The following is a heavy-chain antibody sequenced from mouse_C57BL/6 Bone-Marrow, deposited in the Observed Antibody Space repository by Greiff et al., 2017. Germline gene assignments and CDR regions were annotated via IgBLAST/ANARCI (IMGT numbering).Heavy chain of an antibody. V-gene: IGHV6-3*01. J-gene: IGHJ2*01. D-gene: IGHD6-5*01. CDR3: TGLSFFDY. CDR1: GFTFSNYW. Sequence: EVMLVESGGGLVQPGGSMKLSCVASGFTFSNYWMNWVRQSPEKGLEWVAQIRLKSDNYATHYAESVKGRFTISRDDSKSSFYLQMNNLRAEDTGIYYSTGLSFFDYWGQGTTLTVSS. CDR2: IRLKSDNYAT.